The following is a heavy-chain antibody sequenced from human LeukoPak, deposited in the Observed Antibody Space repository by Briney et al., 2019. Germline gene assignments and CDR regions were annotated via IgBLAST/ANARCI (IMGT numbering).Heavy chain of an antibody. V-gene: IGHV1-24*01. CDR1: GYTLTELS. J-gene: IGHJ3*02. D-gene: IGHD2-21*01. Sequence: GASVKVSCKVSGYTLTELSMHWVRQAPGKGLEWMGGFDPEDGETIYAQKFQGRVTMTEDTSTDTAYMELSSLRSEDTAVYYCATDYGYCGGDCYSKGGAFDIWGQGTMVTVSS. CDR3: ATDYGYCGGDCYSKGGAFDI. CDR2: FDPEDGET.